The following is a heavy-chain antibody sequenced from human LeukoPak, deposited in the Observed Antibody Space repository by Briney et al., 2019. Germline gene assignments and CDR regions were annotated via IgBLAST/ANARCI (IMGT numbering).Heavy chain of an antibody. CDR3: ARLTYYYDSSGYDY. D-gene: IGHD3-22*01. V-gene: IGHV4-39*07. CDR2: IYHSGST. CDR1: GGSISSSSYY. J-gene: IGHJ4*02. Sequence: SETLSLTCTVSGGSISSSSYYWGWIRQPPGKGLEWIGEIYHSGSTNYNPSLKSRVTISVDKSKNQFSLKLSSVTAADTAVYYCARLTYYYDSSGYDYWGQGTLVTVSS.